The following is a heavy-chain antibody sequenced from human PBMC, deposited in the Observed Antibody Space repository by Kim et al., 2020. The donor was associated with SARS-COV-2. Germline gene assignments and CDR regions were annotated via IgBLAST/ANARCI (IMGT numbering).Heavy chain of an antibody. V-gene: IGHV4-34*01. CDR3: ARSFDYIWGSYRFFGQYFDY. J-gene: IGHJ4*02. CDR1: GGSFSGYY. D-gene: IGHD3-16*02. CDR2: INHSGST. Sequence: SETLSLTCAVYGGSFSGYYWSWIRQPPGKGLEWIGEINHSGSTNYNPSLKSRVTISVDTSKNQFSLKLSSVTAADTAVYYCARSFDYIWGSYRFFGQYFDYWGQGTLVTVSS.